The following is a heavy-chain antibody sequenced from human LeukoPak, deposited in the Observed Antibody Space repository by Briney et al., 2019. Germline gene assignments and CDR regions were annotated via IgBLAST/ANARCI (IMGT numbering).Heavy chain of an antibody. CDR2: IYYSGST. J-gene: IGHJ4*02. CDR3: ARVWVDYYDSSGYFLFDY. V-gene: IGHV4-59*01. Sequence: SETLSLTCTVSGGSISSYYWSWIRQPPGKGLEWIGYIYYSGSTNYNPSLKSRVTISVDTSKNQFSLKLSSVTAADTAVYYCARVWVDYYDSSGYFLFDYWGQGTLVTVSS. CDR1: GGSISSYY. D-gene: IGHD3-22*01.